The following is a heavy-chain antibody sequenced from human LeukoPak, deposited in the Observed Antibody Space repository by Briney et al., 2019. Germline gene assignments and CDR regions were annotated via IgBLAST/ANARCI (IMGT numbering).Heavy chain of an antibody. J-gene: IGHJ4*02. CDR1: GFTVSDYY. CDR3: TRVRVQGGSGWVPFDY. Sequence: GGSLGLSCAVSGFTVSDYYMTWVRQTPGKGLEWVSVIYTAGNTYYADSVKGRFTISRDNSKNTVYLRMNSLRAEDTAMYYCTRVRVQGGSGWVPFDYWGQGTLVAVSS. D-gene: IGHD6-19*01. V-gene: IGHV3-53*01. CDR2: IYTAGNT.